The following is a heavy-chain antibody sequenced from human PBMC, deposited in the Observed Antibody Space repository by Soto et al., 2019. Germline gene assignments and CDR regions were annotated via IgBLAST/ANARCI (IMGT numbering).Heavy chain of an antibody. CDR3: TRDEGGSYDSWFHP. V-gene: IGHV3-21*01. CDR2: ISSGAAYI. J-gene: IGHJ5*02. CDR1: TFSLYS. Sequence: EVQVVESGGGLVKPGGSLTLSCNFTFSLYSMNWVRQAPGKGLEWVASISSGAAYINYADSVQGRFTISRDNAKSSVSMQMSSLRVEDTAVYFCTRDEGGSYDSWFHPWGQGTQVTVSA. D-gene: IGHD1-26*01.